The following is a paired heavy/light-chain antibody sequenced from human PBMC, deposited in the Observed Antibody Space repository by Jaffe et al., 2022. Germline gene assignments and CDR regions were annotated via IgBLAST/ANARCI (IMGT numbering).Light chain of an antibody. CDR3: QQYNNWPPLT. CDR2: GAS. J-gene: IGKJ4*01. V-gene: IGKV3-15*01. CDR1: QSVSSD. Sequence: EIVMTQSPATLSVSPGERATLSCRAGQSVSSDLAWYQQKPGQAPRLLIYGASTRATGIPARFSGSGSGTEFTLTISSLQSEDFAVYYCQQYNNWPPLTFGGGTKVEIK.
Heavy chain of an antibody. CDR2: IYTGGST. CDR3: ATWPGIAVADY. D-gene: IGHD6-19*01. V-gene: IGHV3-53*02. CDR1: GFTVSSNY. Sequence: EVQLVETGGDLIQPGGSLRLSCAASGFTVSSNYMTWVRQAPGKGLEWVSVIYTGGSTYYADSVKGRFTISRDNSKNTLYLQMNSLRADDTAVYYCATWPGIAVADYWGQGTLVTVSS. J-gene: IGHJ4*02.